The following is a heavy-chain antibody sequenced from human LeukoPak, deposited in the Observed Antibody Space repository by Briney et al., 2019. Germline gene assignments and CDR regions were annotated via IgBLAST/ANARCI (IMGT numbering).Heavy chain of an antibody. CDR2: ISAYNGNT. Sequence: ASVKVSCKASGYTFTSYGISWVRQAPGQGLEWMGWISAYNGNTNYAQKLQGRVTMTTDTSTSTAYMELRSLRSDDTAVYYCARAQPLIQKGYCSGGSCYTPYFDYWGQGTLVTVSS. CDR3: ARAQPLIQKGYCSGGSCYTPYFDY. J-gene: IGHJ4*02. D-gene: IGHD2-15*01. CDR1: GYTFTSYG. V-gene: IGHV1-18*01.